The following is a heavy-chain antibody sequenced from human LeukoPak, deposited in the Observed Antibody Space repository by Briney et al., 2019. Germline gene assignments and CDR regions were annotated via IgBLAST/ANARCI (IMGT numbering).Heavy chain of an antibody. J-gene: IGHJ4*02. Sequence: SETLSLTCAVYGGSFSGYYWSWIRQPPGKGLEWIGEINHSGSTNYNPSLKSRVTISVDRSKNQFSLKLSSVTAADTAVYYCARGGRSAGYYDFWSGYYGYYFDYWGQGTLVTVSS. V-gene: IGHV4-34*01. CDR1: GGSFSGYY. CDR3: ARGGRSAGYYDFWSGYYGYYFDY. D-gene: IGHD3-3*01. CDR2: INHSGST.